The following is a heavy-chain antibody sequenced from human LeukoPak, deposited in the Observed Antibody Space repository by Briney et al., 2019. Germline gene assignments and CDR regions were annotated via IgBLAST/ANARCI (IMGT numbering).Heavy chain of an antibody. CDR3: ARELAIAAGTYFDY. CDR1: GGSISSSSYY. V-gene: IGHV4-39*02. J-gene: IGHJ4*02. CDR2: IYYSGST. Sequence: SETLSLTCTVSGGSISSSSYYWGWIRQPSGKGLEWIGSIYYSGSTYYNPSLKSRVTISVDTSKNQFSLKLSSVTAADTAVYYCARELAIAAGTYFDYWGQGTLVTVSS. D-gene: IGHD6-13*01.